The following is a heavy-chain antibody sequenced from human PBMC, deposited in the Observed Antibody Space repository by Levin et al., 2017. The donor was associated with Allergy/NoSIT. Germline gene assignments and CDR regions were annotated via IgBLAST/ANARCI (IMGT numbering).Heavy chain of an antibody. D-gene: IGHD6-19*01. J-gene: IGHJ4*02. Sequence: GESLKISCAASGFSVSSQYMIWVRQAPGKGLEYVSIMYSGGDTFYADSVRGRFTISRDDSKNTLYLLMNSLRVEDTAVYYCARVIALAGTAFDFWGQGTLVTVSS. CDR1: GFSVSSQY. CDR2: MYSGGDT. V-gene: IGHV3-53*01. CDR3: ARVIALAGTAFDF.